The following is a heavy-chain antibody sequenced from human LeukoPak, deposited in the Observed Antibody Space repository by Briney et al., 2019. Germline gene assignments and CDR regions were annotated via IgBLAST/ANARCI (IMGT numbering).Heavy chain of an antibody. J-gene: IGHJ3*02. V-gene: IGHV3-33*01. CDR3: ATLSGGSGSYYNVGAFDI. CDR1: GFTFSSYG. D-gene: IGHD3-10*01. CDR2: IWYDGSNK. Sequence: GGSPRLSCAASGFTFSSYGMHWVRQAPGKGLEWVAVIWYDGSNKYYADSVKGRFTISRDNSKNTLYLQMNSLRAEDTAVYYCATLSGGSGSYYNVGAFDIWGQGTMVTVSS.